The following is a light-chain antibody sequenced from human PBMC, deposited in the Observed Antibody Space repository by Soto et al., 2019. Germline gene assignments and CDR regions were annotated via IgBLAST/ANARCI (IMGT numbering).Light chain of an antibody. CDR2: GAS. CDR1: QSVSSRY. V-gene: IGKV3-20*01. J-gene: IGKJ1*01. CDR3: QQYGNSRWT. Sequence: EIVLTQSPGTLSLSPGERATLSCRANQSVSSRYLAWYQQKPGQGPRLLISGASTRATGIPDRFSGSGSETEFTLTISRLEPEDFAVYYCQQYGNSRWTFGQGTKVEIK.